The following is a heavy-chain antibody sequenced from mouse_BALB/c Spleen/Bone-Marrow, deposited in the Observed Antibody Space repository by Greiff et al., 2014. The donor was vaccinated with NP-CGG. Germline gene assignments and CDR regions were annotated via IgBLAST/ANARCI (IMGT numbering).Heavy chain of an antibody. CDR1: GFNIKDTY. D-gene: IGHD1-2*01. Sequence: VQLQQSGAELVKPGASVKLSCTASGFNIKDTYMHWVKQRPEQGLEWIGRIDPANGNTKYDPKFQGKATITADTSSNTAYLQLSSLTAEDTDVYYCATSTAGFAYWGQGTLVTVSA. CDR3: ATSTAGFAY. J-gene: IGHJ3*01. CDR2: IDPANGNT. V-gene: IGHV14-3*02.